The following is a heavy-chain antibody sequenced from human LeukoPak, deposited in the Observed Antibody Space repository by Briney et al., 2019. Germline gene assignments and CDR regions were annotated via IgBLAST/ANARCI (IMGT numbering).Heavy chain of an antibody. D-gene: IGHD2-2*01. CDR3: ARGEGCRSTSCDPMDV. Sequence: GGSLRLSCAASGLTFSSYAMHWVRQAPGKGLEGVAVISYDGSNKYYADSVKGRFTISRDNSKNTLYLQMNSLRAEDTAVYYCARGEGCRSTSCDPMDVWGKGTTVTVSS. J-gene: IGHJ6*03. CDR1: GLTFSSYA. CDR2: ISYDGSNK. V-gene: IGHV3-30*01.